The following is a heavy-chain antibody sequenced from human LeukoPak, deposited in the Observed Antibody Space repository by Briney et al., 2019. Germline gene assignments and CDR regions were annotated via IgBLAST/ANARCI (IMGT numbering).Heavy chain of an antibody. CDR3: ARAPTWSSTSYNYYYMDV. Sequence: GASVKVSCKASGYTFTSYDINWVGQATGRGLEWMGWMNPNSGNTGYAQKFQGRVTMTKNTSISTAYMELSSLRSEDTALYYCARAPTWSSTSYNYYYMDVWGKGTTVTISS. D-gene: IGHD3-3*01. CDR2: MNPNSGNT. V-gene: IGHV1-8*01. CDR1: GYTFTSYD. J-gene: IGHJ6*03.